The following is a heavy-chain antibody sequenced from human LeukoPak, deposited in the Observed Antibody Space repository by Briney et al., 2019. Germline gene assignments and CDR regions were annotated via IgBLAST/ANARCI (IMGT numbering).Heavy chain of an antibody. CDR2: ISSSSSYI. J-gene: IGHJ4*02. CDR3: ARDNAYYYGSGSYV. Sequence: GGSLRLSCAASGFTFSSYSMNWVRQAPGKGLEWVSSISSSSSYIYYADSVKGRFTISRDNAKNSLYLQMNSLRAEDTAVYYCARDNAYYYGSGSYVWGQGTLVTVSS. CDR1: GFTFSSYS. D-gene: IGHD3-10*01. V-gene: IGHV3-21*01.